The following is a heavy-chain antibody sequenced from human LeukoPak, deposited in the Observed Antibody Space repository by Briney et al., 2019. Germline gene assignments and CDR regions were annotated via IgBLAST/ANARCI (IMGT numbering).Heavy chain of an antibody. CDR2: IKSDGSST. D-gene: IGHD3-16*01. CDR3: ARGGGRHVEY. Sequence: GGSLRLSCAASGFIFSSYWMHWVRQAPGKGLVWVSLIKSDGSSTSYADSVKGRFTISRDNAKNTLYLQMNSLRAEDTAVYYCARGGGRHVEYWGLGNLVTVSS. CDR1: GFIFSSYW. J-gene: IGHJ4*02. V-gene: IGHV3-74*01.